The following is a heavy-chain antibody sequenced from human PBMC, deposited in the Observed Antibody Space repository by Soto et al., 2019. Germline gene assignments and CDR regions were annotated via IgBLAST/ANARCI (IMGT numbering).Heavy chain of an antibody. D-gene: IGHD6-19*01. V-gene: IGHV4-4*02. CDR2: IYHSGST. CDR1: GGSISSSNW. CDR3: ARAYSSGWSPLRYYYGMDV. J-gene: IGHJ6*02. Sequence: SETLSLTCAVPGGSISSSNWWSWVRQPPGKGLEWIGEIYHSGSTNYNPSLKSRVTISVDKSKNQFYLKLSSVTAADTAVYYCARAYSSGWSPLRYYYGMDVWGQGTTVTVSS.